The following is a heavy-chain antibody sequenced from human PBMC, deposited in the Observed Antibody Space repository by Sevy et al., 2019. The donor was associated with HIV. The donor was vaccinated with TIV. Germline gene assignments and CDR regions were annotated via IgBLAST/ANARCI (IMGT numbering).Heavy chain of an antibody. Sequence: ASVKVSCKASGYNFASDGFCWVRQAPGQGLEWMGWIGVYNGNAKYAQVFQDRFTMTTDTSTSTAYMELRSLRSDDTAVCYCARVPTYYYGSATYFDYRGQGTLVTVSS. D-gene: IGHD3-10*01. J-gene: IGHJ4*02. CDR3: ARVPTYYYGSATYFDY. CDR2: IGVYNGNA. V-gene: IGHV1-18*04. CDR1: GYNFASDG.